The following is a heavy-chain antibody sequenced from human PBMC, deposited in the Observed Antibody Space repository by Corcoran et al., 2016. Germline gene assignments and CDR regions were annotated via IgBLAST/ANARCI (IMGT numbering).Heavy chain of an antibody. CDR2: IKSKTEGGTP. Sequence: SVSNAWMNWVRQAPGKGLEWVGRIKSKTEGGTPDYAAPVKGRFPISRDDSKNTLYLQMNSLKTEDTDVYYCTTDPNPIFGVVIRRDYWGQGTLVTVSS. CDR3: TTDPNPIFGVVIRRDY. CDR1: SVSNAW. V-gene: IGHV3-15*07. J-gene: IGHJ4*02. D-gene: IGHD3-3*01.